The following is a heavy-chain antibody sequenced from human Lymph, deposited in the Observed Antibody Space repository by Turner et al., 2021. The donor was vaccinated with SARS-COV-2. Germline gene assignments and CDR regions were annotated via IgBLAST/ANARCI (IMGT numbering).Heavy chain of an antibody. CDR1: SYTFTGYD. Sequence: QVRLVQSGAEVKKRGSSEIVSCKASSYTFTGYDMHWERQASGQGLEWMGWSNPNSGGTSFAQKVQGRTTMTRDTSISTAYMELSRLRSNDTAVYYCVRGESIAVDGTQCLDDWGQGTLVTVSS. D-gene: IGHD6-19*01. CDR2: SNPNSGGT. V-gene: IGHV1-2*02. CDR3: VRGESIAVDGTQCLDD. J-gene: IGHJ4*02.